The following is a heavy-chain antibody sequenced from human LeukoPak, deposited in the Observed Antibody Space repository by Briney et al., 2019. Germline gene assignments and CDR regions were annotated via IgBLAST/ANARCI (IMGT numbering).Heavy chain of an antibody. CDR1: GFTVSSNY. J-gene: IGHJ6*02. CDR3: ARDLRGCSNGACYYHYGMDV. Sequence: GGSLRLSCAASGFTVSSNYMSWVRQAPGKGLEWVAVIYSGGSTYYADSVKGRFTISRDESKNTLYLQMNSLRAEDTAVYFCARDLRGCSNGACYYHYGMDVWGQGTTVTASS. D-gene: IGHD2-8*01. CDR2: IYSGGST. V-gene: IGHV3-53*01.